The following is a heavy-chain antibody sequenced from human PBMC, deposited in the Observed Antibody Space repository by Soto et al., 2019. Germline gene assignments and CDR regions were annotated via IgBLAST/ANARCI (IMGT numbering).Heavy chain of an antibody. CDR3: ARVIWSGHLTSDL. CDR2: ISSSSSTI. CDR1: GFTFSSNS. D-gene: IGHD3-3*01. V-gene: IGHV3-48*02. J-gene: IGHJ5*02. Sequence: EVQVVESGGGLVQPGGSLRLSCAASGFTFSSNSMNWVRQAPGKGLEWISYISSSSSTIYADSVKGRFTICRDNDKTSLYLQMNSLRDEDTADYYCARVIWSGHLTSDLWGQGTLVTVSS.